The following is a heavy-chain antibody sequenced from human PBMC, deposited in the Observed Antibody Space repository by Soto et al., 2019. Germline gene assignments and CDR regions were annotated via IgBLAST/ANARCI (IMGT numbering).Heavy chain of an antibody. J-gene: IGHJ4*02. Sequence: QVQLVQSGAEVKKPGASVKVSCKASGYTFTSYAMHWVRQAPGQRLEWMGWINAGNGNTKYSQKLQRRVTITRDTSASTAYMELSSLRSEDTAVYYCARGLNGYSHYFDYWGQGPLVTVSS. D-gene: IGHD5-18*01. V-gene: IGHV1-3*01. CDR3: ARGLNGYSHYFDY. CDR1: GYTFTSYA. CDR2: INAGNGNT.